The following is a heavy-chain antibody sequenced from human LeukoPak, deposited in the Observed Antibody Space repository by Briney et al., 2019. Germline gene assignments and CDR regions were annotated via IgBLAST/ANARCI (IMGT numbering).Heavy chain of an antibody. CDR3: AKDPLTTVTNFYFDY. Sequence: PGGSLRLSCAASGFTFSSFPMSWVRQAPGKGLEWVSSISGSGGNTYYAASVEGRFTISRDYSKDTLSLQMNSLRAEDTAVYYCAKDPLTTVTNFYFDYWGQGTLVTVSS. CDR2: ISGSGGNT. D-gene: IGHD4-11*01. CDR1: GFTFSSFP. J-gene: IGHJ4*02. V-gene: IGHV3-23*01.